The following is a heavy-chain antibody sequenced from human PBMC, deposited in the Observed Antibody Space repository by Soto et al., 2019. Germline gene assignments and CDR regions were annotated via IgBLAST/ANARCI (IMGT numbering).Heavy chain of an antibody. Sequence: QVQLVDSGGGVVQPGRSLRLSCAASGFTFSSYGMHWVRQAPGKGLEWVAAIWYDGSNKQYRDSVKGRFTISRDNSKNTVDLQMNRLRAEDTAVYYCVREDMGSSQHYDYWGQGTLVTVSS. V-gene: IGHV3-33*01. CDR3: VREDMGSSQHYDY. J-gene: IGHJ4*02. D-gene: IGHD2-15*01. CDR2: IWYDGSNK. CDR1: GFTFSSYG.